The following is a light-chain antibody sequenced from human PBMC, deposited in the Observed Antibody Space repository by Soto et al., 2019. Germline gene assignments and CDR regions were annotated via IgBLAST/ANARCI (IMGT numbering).Light chain of an antibody. CDR1: QSVSSN. CDR2: GAS. Sequence: EIVMTQSPATLSVSPGERATLSCRASQSVSSNLAWYQQKPGQAARLLIYGASTRATGIPARFSGSGSGTEFTLTISSLQSEDFAVYSCQQYHNWPLTFGGGTKVEIK. CDR3: QQYHNWPLT. V-gene: IGKV3-15*01. J-gene: IGKJ4*01.